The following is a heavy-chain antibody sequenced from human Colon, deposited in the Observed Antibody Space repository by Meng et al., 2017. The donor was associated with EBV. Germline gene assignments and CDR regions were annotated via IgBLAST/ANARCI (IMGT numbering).Heavy chain of an antibody. CDR1: GDSLSSANW. D-gene: IGHD2-15*01. J-gene: IGHJ4*02. Sequence: QVQLQGAGPGLVKPSETLSLTCAVSGDSLSSANWWSWVRQPPGKGLEWIGEIHHNGNTNYNPSRKSRVTISVDKSKNQFVLKVTSVTAADTAVYYCARTAICIGGSCTTWDYWGQGALVTVSS. CDR2: IHHNGNT. CDR3: ARTAICIGGSCTTWDY. V-gene: IGHV4-4*02.